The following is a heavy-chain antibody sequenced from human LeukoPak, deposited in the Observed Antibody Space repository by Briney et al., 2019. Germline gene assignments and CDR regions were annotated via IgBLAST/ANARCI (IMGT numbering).Heavy chain of an antibody. CDR1: GDSVSSKSTA. Sequence: SQTLSLTCAISGDSVSSKSTAWNWIRQSPSRGLEWLGRTYYRSKWYTGYAVSVKGRITINPDTSKNQFSLKLSSVTAADTAVYYCARAVVTRPYYYGMDVWGQGTTVTVSS. CDR2: TYYRSKWYT. V-gene: IGHV6-1*01. CDR3: ARAVVTRPYYYGMDV. J-gene: IGHJ6*02. D-gene: IGHD3-22*01.